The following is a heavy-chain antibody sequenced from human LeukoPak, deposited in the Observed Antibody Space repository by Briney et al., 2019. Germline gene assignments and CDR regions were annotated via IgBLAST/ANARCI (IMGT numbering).Heavy chain of an antibody. CDR1: GSGFTFNNYW. D-gene: IGHD2-2*01. CDR3: AKEVAYCSSTSCYGHFDS. J-gene: IGHJ4*02. CDR2: INADGSTT. V-gene: IGHV3-74*01. Sequence: GGSLRLSCAASGSGFTFNNYWMHWVRQAPGKGLVWVSRINADGSTTSYADSVRGRFTISRDNSKNTLYLQMNSLRAEDTAVYYCAKEVAYCSSTSCYGHFDSWGQGTLVTVSS.